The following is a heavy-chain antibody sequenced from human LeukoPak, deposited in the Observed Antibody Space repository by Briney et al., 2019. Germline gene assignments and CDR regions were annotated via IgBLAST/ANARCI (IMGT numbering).Heavy chain of an antibody. CDR3: ARAMVAGTHYFDY. CDR1: GYTFTNYY. V-gene: IGHV1-46*01. D-gene: IGHD2-15*01. Sequence: GASVKVSCKASGYTFTNYYMHWVRQAPGQGLEWMGIIIPSGGSTSYAQKFQGRVTMTRDTSTSTVYMELSSLRSEDTAVYYCARAMVAGTHYFDYWGQGTLVTVSS. CDR2: IIPSGGST. J-gene: IGHJ4*02.